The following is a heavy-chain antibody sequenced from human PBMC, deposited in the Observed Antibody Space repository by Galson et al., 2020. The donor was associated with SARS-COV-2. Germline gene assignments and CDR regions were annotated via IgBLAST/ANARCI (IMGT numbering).Heavy chain of an antibody. D-gene: IGHD1-26*01. CDR2: VYHTGTT. Sequence: SETLSLTCRVPRGPINSYYWRWIRQFPGPGLEWIAYVYHTGTTKYNPSLQSRVTISLDTSKNQLSLELTSVTAADTAMYYCARQPGSTAAFDNWGQGALVTVSS. CDR3: ARQPGSTAAFDN. CDR1: RGPINSYY. V-gene: IGHV4-59*01. J-gene: IGHJ4*02.